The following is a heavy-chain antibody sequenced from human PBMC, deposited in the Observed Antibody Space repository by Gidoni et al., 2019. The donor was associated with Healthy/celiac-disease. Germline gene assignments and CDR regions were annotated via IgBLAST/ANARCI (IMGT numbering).Heavy chain of an antibody. Sequence: EVQLVEPGGGLVQPGGSLRLSCAASGFTVSSNYMSWVRQAPGKGLEWVSVIYCGSSTYYADSVKCRFTISRDNSKNTLYLQMNSLGAEDTAVYYCARASQHVLGIWGQGTMVTVSS. D-gene: IGHD2-15*01. CDR3: ARASQHVLGI. J-gene: IGHJ3*02. CDR1: GFTVSSNY. V-gene: IGHV3-66*01. CDR2: IYCGSST.